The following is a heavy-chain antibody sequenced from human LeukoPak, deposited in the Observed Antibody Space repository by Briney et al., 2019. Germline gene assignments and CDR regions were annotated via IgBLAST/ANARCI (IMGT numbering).Heavy chain of an antibody. CDR1: GGSISSYY. V-gene: IGHV4-59*01. J-gene: IGHJ6*02. CDR2: IYYSGST. Sequence: DPSETLSLTCTVSGGSISSYYWSWIRQPPGKGLEWIGYIYYSGSTNYNPSLKSRVTISVDTSKNQFSLKLSSVTAADTAVYFCARDPYSSAWQNYHGMDVWGQGTTVTVSS. D-gene: IGHD6-19*01. CDR3: ARDPYSSAWQNYHGMDV.